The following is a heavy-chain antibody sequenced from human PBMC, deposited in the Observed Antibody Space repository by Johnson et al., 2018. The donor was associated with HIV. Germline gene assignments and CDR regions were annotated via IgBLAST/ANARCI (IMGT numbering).Heavy chain of an antibody. CDR3: AKTVRQWLVRNDAFDI. Sequence: VQLVEYGGGVVQHGGSLRLSCAASGFTFSNYGMHWVRQAPGKGLEWVSGINWNGGSIGYGDSVKGRLTISSDNAKNSLYLQMNSLRAEDTAVYYCAKTVRQWLVRNDAFDIWGQGTMVTVSS. V-gene: IGHV3-20*04. CDR2: INWNGGSI. CDR1: GFTFSNYG. J-gene: IGHJ3*02. D-gene: IGHD6-19*01.